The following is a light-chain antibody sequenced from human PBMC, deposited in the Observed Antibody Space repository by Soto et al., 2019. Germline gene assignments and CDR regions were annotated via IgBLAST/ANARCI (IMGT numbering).Light chain of an antibody. Sequence: EIVLTQSPGTLSLSPGERATLSCRASQSVSSSYLAWYQQKPGQAPRLLIYGASIRATGIPDRFSGSGSGTDFTLTISRRETEDFAVYYCQHYSSSPWTFGHGNKVEIK. CDR3: QHYSSSPWT. CDR2: GAS. CDR1: QSVSSSY. J-gene: IGKJ1*01. V-gene: IGKV3-20*01.